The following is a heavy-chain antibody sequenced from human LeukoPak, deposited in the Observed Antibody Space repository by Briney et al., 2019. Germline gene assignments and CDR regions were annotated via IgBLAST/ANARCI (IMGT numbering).Heavy chain of an antibody. CDR2: IYPGDSDT. Sequence: PGGSLKISWKGSGSHFINYWIGGGRQMPGKGLEWMGIIYPGDSDTRYSPSFQGQVTISADKSITTAYLQWRSLKASDTAIYYCARMRVVGATDGMDVWGKGSTVTVSS. V-gene: IGHV5-51*01. CDR3: ARMRVVGATDGMDV. CDR1: GSHFINYW. J-gene: IGHJ6*04. D-gene: IGHD2-15*01.